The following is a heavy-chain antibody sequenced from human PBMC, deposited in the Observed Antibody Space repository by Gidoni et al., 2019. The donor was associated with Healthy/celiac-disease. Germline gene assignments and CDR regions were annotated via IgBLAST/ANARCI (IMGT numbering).Heavy chain of an antibody. D-gene: IGHD6-25*01. Sequence: EVQLVESGGGLVQPGGSLRLSCAASGFTFSSYWMHWVRKAPGKGLVWVSRINSDGSSTSYADSVKGRFTISRDNAKNTLYLQMNSLRAEDTAVYYCVTHSSGYYYYGMDVWGQGITVTVSS. CDR3: VTHSSGYYYYGMDV. J-gene: IGHJ6*02. V-gene: IGHV3-74*01. CDR1: GFTFSSYW. CDR2: INSDGSST.